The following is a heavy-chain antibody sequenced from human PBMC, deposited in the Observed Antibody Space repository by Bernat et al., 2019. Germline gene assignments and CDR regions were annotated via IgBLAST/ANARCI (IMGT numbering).Heavy chain of an antibody. CDR1: GFPVSSNY. V-gene: IGHV3-53*02. J-gene: IGHJ3*02. CDR2: IYSGGST. CDR3: ARVTGNIAFDI. D-gene: IGHD3-9*01. Sequence: EVQLVETGGGLIQPGGSLRLSCAASGFPVSSNYMSWVRQAPGKGLEWVSVIYSGGSTYYADSVKGRFTISRDNSKNTLYLQMNSLRAEDTAVYYCARVTGNIAFDIWGQGTMVTVSS.